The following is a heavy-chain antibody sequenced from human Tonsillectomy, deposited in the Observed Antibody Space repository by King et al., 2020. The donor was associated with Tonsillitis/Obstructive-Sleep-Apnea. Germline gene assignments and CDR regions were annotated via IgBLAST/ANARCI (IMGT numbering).Heavy chain of an antibody. V-gene: IGHV5-10-1*03. J-gene: IGHJ5*02. Sequence: VQLVESGAEVKKPGESLRISCKGSGYSFTSYWISWVRQMPGNGLEWMGRIDPSDSYSNYSPSFQGHVTLSVDKSISTAYLQWSSLKASDTAMYYCARVDCSSASCYTENWFDLWGQGTLVTVSS. CDR1: GYSFTSYW. CDR2: IDPSDSYS. CDR3: ARVDCSSASCYTENWFDL. D-gene: IGHD2-2*02.